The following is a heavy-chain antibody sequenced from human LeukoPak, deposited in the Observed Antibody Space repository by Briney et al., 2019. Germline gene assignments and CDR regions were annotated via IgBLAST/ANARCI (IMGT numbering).Heavy chain of an antibody. CDR2: ISSSSSTI. J-gene: IGHJ4*02. CDR3: ASQTYGDEFDY. Sequence: GGSLRLSCAASGFTFSSYSMNWVRQAPGKGLEWVSYISSSSSTIYYADSVKGRFTISRDNAKNSLYLQVNSLRAEDTAVYYCASQTYGDEFDYWGQGTLVTVSS. D-gene: IGHD4-17*01. CDR1: GFTFSSYS. V-gene: IGHV3-48*01.